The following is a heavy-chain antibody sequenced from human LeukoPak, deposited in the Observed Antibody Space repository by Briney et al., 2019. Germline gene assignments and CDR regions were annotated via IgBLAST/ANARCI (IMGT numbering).Heavy chain of an antibody. CDR2: ISGSGGST. J-gene: IGHJ4*02. CDR1: GFTVSSNY. D-gene: IGHD1-26*01. Sequence: PGGSLRLSCAASGFTVSSNYMSWVRQAPGKGLEWVSAISGSGGSTYYADSVKGRFTISRDNSKNTLYLQMNSLRAEDTAVYYCAKDLMIIPTRRSGSYSDWGQGTLVTVSS. CDR3: AKDLMIIPTRRSGSYSD. V-gene: IGHV3-23*01.